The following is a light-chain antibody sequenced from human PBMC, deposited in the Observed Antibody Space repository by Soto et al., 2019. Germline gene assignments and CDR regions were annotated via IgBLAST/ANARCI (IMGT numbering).Light chain of an antibody. J-gene: IGKJ1*01. Sequence: EIVMTQSPATLSVSPGERATLSCRASQSVSSNLAWYQQKPGQAPRHLIYGASTRATGIPARFSGSGSGTEFTLTISRLEPEDFAVYYSQQYGSSGTFGQGTKVDIK. V-gene: IGKV3-15*01. CDR2: GAS. CDR1: QSVSSN. CDR3: QQYGSSGT.